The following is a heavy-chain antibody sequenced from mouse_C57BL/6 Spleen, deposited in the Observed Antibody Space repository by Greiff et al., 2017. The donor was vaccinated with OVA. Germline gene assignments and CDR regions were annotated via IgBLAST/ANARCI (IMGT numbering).Heavy chain of an antibody. Sequence: EVQGVESGGGLVQPKGSLKLSCAASGFSFNTYAMNWVRQAPGKGLEWVARIRSKSNNYATYYADSVKDRFTISRDDSESMLYLQMNNLKTEDTAMYYCVRQNYGSSRGYAMDYWGQGTSVTVSS. CDR2: IRSKSNNYAT. CDR3: VRQNYGSSRGYAMDY. V-gene: IGHV10-1*01. D-gene: IGHD1-1*01. CDR1: GFSFNTYA. J-gene: IGHJ4*01.